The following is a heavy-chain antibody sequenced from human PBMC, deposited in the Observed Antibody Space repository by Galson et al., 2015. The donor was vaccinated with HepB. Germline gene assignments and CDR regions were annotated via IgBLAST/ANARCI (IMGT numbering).Heavy chain of an antibody. Sequence: SLRLSCAASGFTFSSYGMHWVRQAPGKGLEWVAVISYDGSNKYYADSVKGRFTISRDNSKNTLYLQMNSLRAEDTAVYYCAKNWGGAYDYVWGSYSFYGMDVWGQGTTVTVSS. D-gene: IGHD3-16*01. CDR3: AKNWGGAYDYVWGSYSFYGMDV. V-gene: IGHV3-30*18. CDR2: ISYDGSNK. J-gene: IGHJ6*02. CDR1: GFTFSSYG.